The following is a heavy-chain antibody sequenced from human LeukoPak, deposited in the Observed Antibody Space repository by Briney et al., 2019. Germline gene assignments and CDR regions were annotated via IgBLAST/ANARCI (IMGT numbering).Heavy chain of an antibody. CDR2: INSDGSTI. J-gene: IGHJ4*02. Sequence: GGCLRLPCAAPGFTLSSYWMHRGRQTPGKGLGWVSRINSDGSTISYADSVKGRFTISRDDAKNTLYLQMNSLGAEDTAVYYCARDNAYSSGWDFDYWGQGTLVTVSS. V-gene: IGHV3-74*01. CDR3: ARDNAYSSGWDFDY. CDR1: GFTLSSYW. D-gene: IGHD6-19*01.